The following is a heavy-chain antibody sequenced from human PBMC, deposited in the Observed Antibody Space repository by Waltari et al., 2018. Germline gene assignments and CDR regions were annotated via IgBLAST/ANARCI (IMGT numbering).Heavy chain of an antibody. Sequence: QVQLQESGPGLVKPSQTLSLTCNVSGDFIERGSQYWSWVRQPAGRGLEWIGRIYASGSTNYNPSLKSRVTLSVDTSKNQVSLRLTSVTAADSAVYFCARTLEKTYGGWYFDSWGQGTRVTVSS. CDR1: GDFIERGSQY. D-gene: IGHD3-10*01. J-gene: IGHJ4*02. V-gene: IGHV4-61*02. CDR3: ARTLEKTYGGWYFDS. CDR2: IYASGST.